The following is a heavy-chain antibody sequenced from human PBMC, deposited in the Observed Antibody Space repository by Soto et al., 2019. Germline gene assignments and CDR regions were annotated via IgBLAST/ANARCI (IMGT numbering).Heavy chain of an antibody. CDR3: ARDYVDTATYYYYYGMDV. J-gene: IGHJ6*02. Sequence: TVSGGSISSYYWSWIRQPPGKGLEWIGYIYYSGSTNYNPSLKSRVTISVDTSKNQFSLKLSSVTAADTAVYYCARDYVDTATYYYYYGMDVWGQGTTVTAP. CDR1: GGSISSYY. V-gene: IGHV4-59*01. CDR2: IYYSGST. D-gene: IGHD5-18*01.